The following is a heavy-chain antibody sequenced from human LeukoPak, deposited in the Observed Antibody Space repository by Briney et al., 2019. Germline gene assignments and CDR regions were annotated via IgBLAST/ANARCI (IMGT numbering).Heavy chain of an antibody. CDR2: INPNSGGT. Sequence: GASVKASCKASGYTFTGYYMHWVRQAPGQGLEWMGWINPNSGGTNYAQKFQGRVTMTRDTSISTAYMELSRLRSDDTAVYYCARLNSYYDILTGYLNYFDYWGQGTLVTVSS. CDR1: GYTFTGYY. CDR3: ARLNSYYDILTGYLNYFDY. V-gene: IGHV1-2*02. D-gene: IGHD3-9*01. J-gene: IGHJ4*02.